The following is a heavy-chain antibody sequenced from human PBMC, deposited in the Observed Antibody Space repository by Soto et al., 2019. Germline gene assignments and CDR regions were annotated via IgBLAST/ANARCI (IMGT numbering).Heavy chain of an antibody. CDR3: ARGMDYGDYSVFDY. J-gene: IGHJ4*02. Sequence: GGSLRLSCAASGFTFSSYGMHWVRQAPGKGLEWVAVIWYDGSNKYYADSVKGRFTISRDNSKNTLYLQMNSLRAEDTAVYYCARGMDYGDYSVFDYWGQGTLVTVSS. CDR1: GFTFSSYG. D-gene: IGHD4-17*01. V-gene: IGHV3-33*01. CDR2: IWYDGSNK.